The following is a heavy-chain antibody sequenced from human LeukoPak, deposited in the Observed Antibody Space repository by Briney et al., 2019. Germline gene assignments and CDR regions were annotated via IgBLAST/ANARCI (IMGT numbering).Heavy chain of an antibody. CDR1: GGSFSGYY. D-gene: IGHD3-9*01. CDR2: IYTSGST. Sequence: SETLSLTCAVYGGSFSGYYWSWSRQPAGKGLEWIGRIYTSGSTNYNPSLKSRVTISVDTSKNQFSLKLSSVTAADTAVYYCARFATYYDILTGNPTTGRFDPWGQGTLVTVSS. J-gene: IGHJ5*02. CDR3: ARFATYYDILTGNPTTGRFDP. V-gene: IGHV4-59*10.